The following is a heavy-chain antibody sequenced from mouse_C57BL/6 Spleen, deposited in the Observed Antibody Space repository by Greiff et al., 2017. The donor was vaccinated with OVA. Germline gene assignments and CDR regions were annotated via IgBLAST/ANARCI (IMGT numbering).Heavy chain of an antibody. Sequence: QVQLQQPGAELVKPGASVKMSCKASGYTFTSYWITWVKQRPGQGLEWIGDIYPGSGSTTYNEKFKSKATLTVDTSSSTAYMQLSSLTSEDSAVYYCARDYGSRAPFAYWGQGTLVTVSA. V-gene: IGHV1-55*01. J-gene: IGHJ3*01. CDR3: ARDYGSRAPFAY. D-gene: IGHD1-1*01. CDR1: GYTFTSYW. CDR2: IYPGSGST.